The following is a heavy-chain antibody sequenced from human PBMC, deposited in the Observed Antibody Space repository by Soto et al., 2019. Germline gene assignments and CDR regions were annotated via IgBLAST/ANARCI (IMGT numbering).Heavy chain of an antibody. J-gene: IGHJ6*02. Sequence: SETLSLTCTVSGGSISSYYWSWIRQPPGKGLEWIGYIYYSGSTNYNPSLKSRVTISVDTSKNQFSLKLSSVTAADTAVYYCARGRGSTSWAGHDYGMDVWGQGTTVTVSS. D-gene: IGHD6-13*01. CDR3: ARGRGSTSWAGHDYGMDV. CDR2: IYYSGST. CDR1: GGSISSYY. V-gene: IGHV4-59*12.